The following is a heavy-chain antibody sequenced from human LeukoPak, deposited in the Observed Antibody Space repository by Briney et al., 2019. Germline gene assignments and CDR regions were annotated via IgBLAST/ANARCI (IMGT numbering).Heavy chain of an antibody. J-gene: IGHJ4*02. V-gene: IGHV3-30*18. Sequence: PGTSLRVSCAASGFSFNTYGMHWVRQAPGKRLEWVAGISSDGCSKDYADSVKGRFTISRDNSKNTMFLQMNSLRAEDTAVYYCAKAAYCTSTSCHFSGYAQRPLESWGQGILVTVSS. CDR1: GFSFNTYG. CDR3: AKAAYCTSTSCHFSGYAQRPLES. CDR2: ISSDGCSK. D-gene: IGHD2-2*01.